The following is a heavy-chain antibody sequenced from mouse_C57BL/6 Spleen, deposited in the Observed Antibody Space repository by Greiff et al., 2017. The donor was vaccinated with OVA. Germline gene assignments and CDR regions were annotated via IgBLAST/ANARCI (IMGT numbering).Heavy chain of an antibody. V-gene: IGHV5-6*01. CDR2: ISSGGSYT. CDR1: GFTFSSYG. J-gene: IGHJ1*03. CDR3: ARGYYGSSFWYFEV. D-gene: IGHD1-1*01. Sequence: EVQLVESGGDLVKPGGSLKLSCAASGFTFSSYGMSWVRQTPDKRLEWVATISSGGSYTYYPDSVKGRFTLSRDNAKNTLYLQMSSLKSEDTAMDDWARGYYGSSFWYFEVWGTGTTVTVSS.